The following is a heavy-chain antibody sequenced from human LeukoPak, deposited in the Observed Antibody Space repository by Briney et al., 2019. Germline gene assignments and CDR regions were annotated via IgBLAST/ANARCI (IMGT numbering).Heavy chain of an antibody. CDR3: ARGSSGYYGLFDP. CDR2: IYSSGST. J-gene: IGHJ5*02. CDR1: GGSISSYH. V-gene: IGHV4-4*07. Sequence: SETLSLTCTVSGGSISSYHWSWIRQPAGKGLEWIGRIYSSGSTNYNPSLKSRVTMSVDKSRNQFSLKLSSVSAADTAGYYCARGSSGYYGLFDPWGQGTLATVSS. D-gene: IGHD3-22*01.